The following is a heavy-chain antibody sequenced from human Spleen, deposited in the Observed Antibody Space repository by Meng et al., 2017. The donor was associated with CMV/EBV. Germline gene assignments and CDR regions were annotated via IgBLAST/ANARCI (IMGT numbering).Heavy chain of an antibody. CDR1: GGPIRSSSFY. CDR2: IYYSGIT. Sequence: ESLKISCNVSGGPIRSSSFYWGWIRQPPGKGLEWIGNIYYSGITYYQPSLKSRVTISMRTSKNQFSLNLRSVTAADTAIYYCARGYCSGTNCYYGYYFDYWGQGALVTVSS. J-gene: IGHJ4*02. V-gene: IGHV4-39*07. D-gene: IGHD2-2*01. CDR3: ARGYCSGTNCYYGYYFDY.